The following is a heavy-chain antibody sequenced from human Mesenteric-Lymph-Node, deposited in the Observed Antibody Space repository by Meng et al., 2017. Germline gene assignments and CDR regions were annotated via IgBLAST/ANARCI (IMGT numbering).Heavy chain of an antibody. CDR1: GGSISGYY. CDR2: IYTSGST. V-gene: IGHV4-4*07. D-gene: IGHD1-26*01. Sequence: SETLSLTCTVSGGSISGYYWSWIRQPAGKGLEWIGRIYTSGSTNYNPSLKSRVTMSVDTSKNQFSLKLSSVTAADTAVYYCARDSVRWELRGRDAFDIWGQGTMVTVSS. CDR3: ARDSVRWELRGRDAFDI. J-gene: IGHJ3*02.